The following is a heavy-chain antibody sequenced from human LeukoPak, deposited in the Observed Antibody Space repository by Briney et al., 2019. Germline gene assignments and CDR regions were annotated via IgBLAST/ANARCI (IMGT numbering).Heavy chain of an antibody. CDR1: GYTFTIYG. CDR3: AREGETYCGGDCYSNWFDP. Sequence: ASVKVSCKASGYTFTIYGISWVRQAPGQGLEWMGWISAYNGNTNYAQKLQGRVTMTTDTSTSTAYMELRSLRSDDTAVYYCAREGETYCGGDCYSNWFDPWGQGTLVTVSS. J-gene: IGHJ5*02. D-gene: IGHD2-21*02. CDR2: ISAYNGNT. V-gene: IGHV1-18*01.